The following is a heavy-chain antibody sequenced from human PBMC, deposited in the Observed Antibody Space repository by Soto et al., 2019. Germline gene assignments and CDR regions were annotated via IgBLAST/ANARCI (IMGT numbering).Heavy chain of an antibody. Sequence: EVQLVESGGGLVQPGGSLRLSCAASGFTFSSYWMSWVXQXXGXXXXWVANIKQDGXEXYYVDSXKGRXTIXRDXXXXXXXXXXXXXXXXXXXXXXXXXXXXXXXXXXXSYWGQGTLVTVSS. CDR1: GFTFSSYW. J-gene: IGHJ4*02. V-gene: IGHV3-7*01. CDR3: XXXXXXXXXXXXSY. CDR2: IKQDGXEX.